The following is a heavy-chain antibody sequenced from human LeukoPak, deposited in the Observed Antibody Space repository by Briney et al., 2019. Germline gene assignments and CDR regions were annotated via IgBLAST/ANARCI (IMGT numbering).Heavy chain of an antibody. D-gene: IGHD6-6*01. J-gene: IGHJ5*02. CDR3: ARHTATTYSSSSDWFDP. Sequence: SETLSLTCTVSGDSISGSYWSWIRQPPGKGLEWVGYIYRSGTTSYNPALKSRVTMAVDTSKNQFSLNLDSVTAADTAVYYCARHTATTYSSSSDWFDPWGQGTLVTVS. CDR1: GDSISGSY. V-gene: IGHV4-4*09. CDR2: IYRSGTT.